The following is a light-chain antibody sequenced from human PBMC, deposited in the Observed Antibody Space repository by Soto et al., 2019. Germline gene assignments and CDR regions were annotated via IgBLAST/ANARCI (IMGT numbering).Light chain of an antibody. CDR3: LQFDISPLYT. V-gene: IGKV3-20*01. Sequence: EIVLPQSPGTLSLSPGERATLSCRASQSVSSSSLTWYQQKPGQAPRLLIYGASTRATGIPDRFSGSGSGTDFSLTISRLEPEDFAVYYCLQFDISPLYTFGQGTKVEIK. J-gene: IGKJ2*01. CDR1: QSVSSSS. CDR2: GAS.